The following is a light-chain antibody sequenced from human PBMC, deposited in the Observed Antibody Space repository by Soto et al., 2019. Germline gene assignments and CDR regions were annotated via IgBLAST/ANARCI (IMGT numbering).Light chain of an antibody. CDR3: QQYNTWHPKMA. CDR2: GAS. J-gene: IGKJ1*01. V-gene: IGKV3-15*01. CDR1: QSVSSD. Sequence: VVTQSPATLSVFPGETATLSCRASQSVSSDLAWYQQRPGQAPRPLIYGASTRATGIPARFRGSGSGTEFRLTLSSLKSEDFATYYCQQYNTWHPKMAFGRGTKVEIK.